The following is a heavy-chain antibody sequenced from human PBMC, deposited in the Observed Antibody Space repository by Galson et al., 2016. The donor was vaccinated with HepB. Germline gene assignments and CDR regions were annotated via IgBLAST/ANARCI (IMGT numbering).Heavy chain of an antibody. D-gene: IGHD3-16*01. CDR1: GFTFSDYY. Sequence: SLRLSCAASGFTFSDYYMSWIRQAPGKGLEWISYISRSSSYIIYADSVKGRFTISRDDAKNSLYLQMNSLRAEDTAVYYCAREGRGAYSNTIDSWGHGTLVTVSS. CDR3: AREGRGAYSNTIDS. V-gene: IGHV3-11*06. CDR2: ISRSSSYI. J-gene: IGHJ5*01.